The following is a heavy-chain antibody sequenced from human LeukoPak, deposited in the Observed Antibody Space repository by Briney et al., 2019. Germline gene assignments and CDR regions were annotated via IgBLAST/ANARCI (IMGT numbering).Heavy chain of an antibody. CDR1: GFSFSSYW. J-gene: IGHJ4*02. CDR2: INSDGSST. Sequence: GGSLRLSCAASGFSFSSYWMHWVRQVPGKGLVWVSRINSDGSSTSYADSVKGRFTISRDNAKNTLFQQMKSLRADDTAVYYCTVGGTDFHYWGQGTLVTVSS. V-gene: IGHV3-74*01. CDR3: TVGGTDFHY. D-gene: IGHD1-26*01.